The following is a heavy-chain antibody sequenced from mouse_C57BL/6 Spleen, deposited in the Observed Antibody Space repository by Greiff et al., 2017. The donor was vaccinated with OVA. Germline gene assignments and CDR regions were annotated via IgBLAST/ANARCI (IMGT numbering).Heavy chain of an antibody. J-gene: IGHJ2*01. Sequence: VQLKQSGAELVRPGASVKLSCTASGFNIKDDYMHWVKQRPEQGLEWIGWIDPENGDTEYASKFQGKATITADTSSNTAYLQLSSLTSEDTAVYYCTTRDYGFDYWGQGTTLTVSS. V-gene: IGHV14-4*01. CDR3: TTRDYGFDY. CDR1: GFNIKDDY. CDR2: IDPENGDT. D-gene: IGHD2-4*01.